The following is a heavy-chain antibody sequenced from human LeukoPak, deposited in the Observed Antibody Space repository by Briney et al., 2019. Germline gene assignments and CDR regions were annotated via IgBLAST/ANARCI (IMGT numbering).Heavy chain of an antibody. D-gene: IGHD2-21*02. CDR3: ARDKYCSDGDCDGGSKFDY. Sequence: GGSLRLSCAASGFTFSSYAMYWVRQAPGKGLEWVANIKEDGSEKNYVDSVKGRFTISRDDAKKSLYLQMNSLRAEDTGVYYCARDKYCSDGDCDGGSKFDYWGQGTLVTVSS. CDR2: IKEDGSEK. J-gene: IGHJ4*02. CDR1: GFTFSSYA. V-gene: IGHV3-7*01.